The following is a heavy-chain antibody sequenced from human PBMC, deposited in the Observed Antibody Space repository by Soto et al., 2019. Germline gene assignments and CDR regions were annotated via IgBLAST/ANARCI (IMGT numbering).Heavy chain of an antibody. J-gene: IGHJ6*03. CDR3: ARDTFPDCSSTSCYLSGGLHYYMDV. Sequence: GGSLRLSCAASGFTFSSYAMHWVRQAPGKGLEYVSAISSNGGSTYYANSVKGRFTISRDNSKNTLYLQMGSLRAEDMAVYYCARDTFPDCSSTSCYLSGGLHYYMDVWGKGTTVTVSS. CDR2: ISSNGGST. D-gene: IGHD2-2*01. CDR1: GFTFSSYA. V-gene: IGHV3-64*01.